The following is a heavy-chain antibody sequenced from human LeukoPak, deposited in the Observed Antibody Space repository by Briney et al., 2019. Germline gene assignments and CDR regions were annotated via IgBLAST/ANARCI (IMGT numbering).Heavy chain of an antibody. CDR3: ARSISWDFDY. V-gene: IGHV3-66*01. Sequence: LAGGSLRLSCAASGFTVSSNYMSWVRQAPGKGLEWVSVIYSGGSTYYADSVKGRFTISRDNSKNTLYLQMNSLRAEDTAVYYCARSISWDFDYWGQGTLVTVSS. J-gene: IGHJ4*02. CDR2: IYSGGST. CDR1: GFTVSSNY. D-gene: IGHD2-21*01.